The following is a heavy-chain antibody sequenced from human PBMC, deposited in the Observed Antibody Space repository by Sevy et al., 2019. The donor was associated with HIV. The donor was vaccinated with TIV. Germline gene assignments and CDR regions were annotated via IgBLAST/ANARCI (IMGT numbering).Heavy chain of an antibody. CDR2: VNPSGGST. J-gene: IGHJ5*02. Sequence: ASVKVSCKASGYRFTSYYINWVRQAPGQGLEWMGIVNPSGGSTSYAQKFQDRVTMTRDTSTSTVYMELSRLRSEDTAVYYCARGSGGRSGWFDPWGQGTLVTVSS. D-gene: IGHD2-15*01. V-gene: IGHV1-46*01. CDR3: ARGSGGRSGWFDP. CDR1: GYRFTSYY.